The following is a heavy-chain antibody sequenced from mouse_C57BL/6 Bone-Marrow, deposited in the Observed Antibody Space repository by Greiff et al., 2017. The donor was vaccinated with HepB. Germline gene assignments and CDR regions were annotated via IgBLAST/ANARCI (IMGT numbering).Heavy chain of an antibody. CDR2: IYPRSGNT. J-gene: IGHJ1*03. V-gene: IGHV1-81*01. Sequence: VQLQQSGAELARPGASVKLSCKASGYTFTSYGISWVKQRTGQGLEWIGEIYPRSGNTYYNEKFKGKATLTADKSSSTAYMELRSLTSEDSAVYFCARTLGSSYFYWYFDVWGTGTTVTVSS. D-gene: IGHD1-1*01. CDR1: GYTFTSYG. CDR3: ARTLGSSYFYWYFDV.